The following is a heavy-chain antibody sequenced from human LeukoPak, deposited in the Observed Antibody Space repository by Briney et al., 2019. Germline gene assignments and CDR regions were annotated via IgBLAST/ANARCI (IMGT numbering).Heavy chain of an antibody. V-gene: IGHV1-69*05. J-gene: IGHJ4*02. CDR3: GRKAGDCGGGSCYSIDY. D-gene: IGHD2-15*01. CDR2: IIPIFGTA. CDR1: GGSFSSEA. Sequence: VASVKVSCKASGGSFSSEAISWVRQAPGQGLEWMGGIIPIFGTANYAQKFQGRVTITTDESTSTAYMEVSSLRSEDTAVYYCGRKAGDCGGGSCYSIDYWGQGTLVTVSS.